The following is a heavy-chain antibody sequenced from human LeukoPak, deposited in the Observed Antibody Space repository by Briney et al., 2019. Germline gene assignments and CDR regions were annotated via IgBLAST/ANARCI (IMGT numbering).Heavy chain of an antibody. J-gene: IGHJ6*04. CDR1: RFTFSSYG. CDR3: AELGITMIGGV. V-gene: IGHV3-21*01. Sequence: GGTLRLSCAASRFTFSSYGMSWVRQAPGKGLEWVSSISISSNYIYYADSVKGRFTISRDNAKNSLYLQVNSLRAEDTAVYYCAELGITMIGGVWGKGTTVTISS. D-gene: IGHD3-10*02. CDR2: ISISSNYI.